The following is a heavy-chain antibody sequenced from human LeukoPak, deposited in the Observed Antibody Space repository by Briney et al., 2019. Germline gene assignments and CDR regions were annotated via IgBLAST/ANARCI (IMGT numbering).Heavy chain of an antibody. CDR3: ASWDDDSSGYPY. CDR1: GYTFTSYG. Sequence: ASVKVSCKASGYTFTSYGISWMRQAPGQGLEWMGWISAYNGNTNYAQKLQGRVTMTTDTSTSTAYMELRSLRSDDTAVYYCASWDDDSSGYPYWGQGSLVSVFS. D-gene: IGHD3-22*01. V-gene: IGHV1-18*01. CDR2: ISAYNGNT. J-gene: IGHJ4*02.